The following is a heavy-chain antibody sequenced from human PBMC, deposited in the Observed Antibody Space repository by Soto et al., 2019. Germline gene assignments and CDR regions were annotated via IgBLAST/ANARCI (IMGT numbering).Heavy chain of an antibody. J-gene: IGHJ3*01. D-gene: IGHD3-22*01. CDR1: GFPFWTYS. CDR3: ANTRVYDNNAYHRDGFDV. V-gene: IGHV3-23*01. Sequence: EVKLLESGGGLVQPGGSMRLSCEASGFPFWTYSMSWVRQAPRKGLEWVSGISGSGTATYYTDSVKGRFTVSRDNSKDTLFLQINTLRVENTAVYYCANTRVYDNNAYHRDGFDVWGPGTAVTVSS. CDR2: ISGSGTAT.